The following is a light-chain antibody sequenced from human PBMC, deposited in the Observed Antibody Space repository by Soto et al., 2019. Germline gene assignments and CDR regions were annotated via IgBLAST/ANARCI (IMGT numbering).Light chain of an antibody. CDR3: MQATHFPRT. V-gene: IGKV2-24*01. J-gene: IGKJ1*01. CDR1: ESLQHIDGNTY. Sequence: TVMTQTPLSSPFTLGQPASISCRSSESLQHIDGNTYLSWLHQRPGQPPSLLISKISNRFSGVPDRFRGSGAETAFTLKISRVEPEAVVVYYCMQATHFPRTFGHGTKVEIK. CDR2: KIS.